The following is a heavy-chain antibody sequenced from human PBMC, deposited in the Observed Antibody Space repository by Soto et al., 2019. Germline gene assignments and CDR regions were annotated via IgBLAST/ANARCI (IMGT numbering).Heavy chain of an antibody. D-gene: IGHD3-22*01. CDR2: ISDSGTGT. CDR3: AKDHTVVIRDAFDI. Sequence: EQLVQSGAEVKKPGSSVKVSCKASGGIFSSYAMYWVRQAPGKGLAWVSGISDSGTGTYYADSVKGRFTISRDNSKNTVYLQMKSLRAEDTAVYYCAKDHTVVIRDAFDIWGQGTMVNVSS. CDR1: GGIFSSYA. J-gene: IGHJ3*02. V-gene: IGHV3-23*04.